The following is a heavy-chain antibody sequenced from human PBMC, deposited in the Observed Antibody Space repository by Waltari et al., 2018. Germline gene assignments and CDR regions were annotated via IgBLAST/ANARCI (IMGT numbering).Heavy chain of an antibody. V-gene: IGHV4-38-2*01. D-gene: IGHD6-25*01. CDR3: AEEGNTTAGLFDS. CDR1: DFY. Sequence: DFYWAWIRQSPGGGLEWIASIYHTGSSHYNSSLKSRVSISTDMSTKQFFLTLTHLTAADTAVYYCAEEGNTTAGLFDSWGQGTLVTVSS. J-gene: IGHJ4*02. CDR2: IYHTGSS.